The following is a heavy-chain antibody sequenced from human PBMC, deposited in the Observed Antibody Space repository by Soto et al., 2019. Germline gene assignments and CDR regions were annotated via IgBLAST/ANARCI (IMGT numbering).Heavy chain of an antibody. CDR1: GFTFSTYE. D-gene: IGHD6-19*01. V-gene: IGHV3-48*03. CDR2: ISSRGTSI. Sequence: EVQLVESGGGLVQPGESLRLSCAASGFTFSTYEMNWVRQAPGKGLEWVAYISSRGTSIFYADSVKGRFSISRDNGKDSVSLLMNNLRVDDTAVYYCARDRGYNTGWYGGALDLWGQGTLVTVSS. J-gene: IGHJ4*02. CDR3: ARDRGYNTGWYGGALDL.